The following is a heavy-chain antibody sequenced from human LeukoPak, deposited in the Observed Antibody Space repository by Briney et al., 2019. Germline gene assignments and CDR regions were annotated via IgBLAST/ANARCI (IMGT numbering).Heavy chain of an antibody. CDR2: IYSGGST. CDR1: GFSVTSNY. D-gene: IGHD1-26*01. Sequence: GGSLRLSCAASGFSVTSNYMNWVRQAPGKGLEWVSVIYSGGSTYYADSVKGRFTISRDNAKNTLYLQMNSLRAEDTAIYYCARVQLLADDAFDIWGLGTMVTVSS. V-gene: IGHV3-53*01. J-gene: IGHJ3*02. CDR3: ARVQLLADDAFDI.